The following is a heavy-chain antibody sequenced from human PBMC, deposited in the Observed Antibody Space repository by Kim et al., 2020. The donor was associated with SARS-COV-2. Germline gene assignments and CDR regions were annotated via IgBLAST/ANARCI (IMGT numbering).Heavy chain of an antibody. CDR3: ATSPATRRGHWFDP. Sequence: ASVKVSCKVSGYTLTELSMHWVRQAPGKRLEWMGGFDPEDGETIYAQKFQGRVTMTEDTSTDTAYMELSSLRSEDTAVYYCATSPATRRGHWFDPWGQGTLVTFSS. J-gene: IGHJ5*02. CDR2: FDPEDGET. D-gene: IGHD2-15*01. V-gene: IGHV1-24*01. CDR1: GYTLTELS.